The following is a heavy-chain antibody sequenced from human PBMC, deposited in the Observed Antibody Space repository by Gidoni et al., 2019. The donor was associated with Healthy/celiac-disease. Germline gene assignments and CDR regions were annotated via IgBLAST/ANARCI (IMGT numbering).Heavy chain of an antibody. CDR2: IYYSGST. V-gene: IGHV4-59*01. CDR1: GGSISSYY. J-gene: IGHJ4*02. D-gene: IGHD5-12*01. Sequence: QVQLQESGPGLVKPSETLSLTCTVSGGSISSYYWRWIRQPPGKGLEWIGYIYYSGSTNYNPSLKSRVTISVDTSKNQFSLKLSSVTAADTAVYYCAGSYWRRRWLQPDYWGQGTLVTVSS. CDR3: AGSYWRRRWLQPDY.